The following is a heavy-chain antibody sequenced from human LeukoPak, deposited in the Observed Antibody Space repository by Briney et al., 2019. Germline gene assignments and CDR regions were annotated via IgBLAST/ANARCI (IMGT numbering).Heavy chain of an antibody. CDR1: GFTVSSNY. D-gene: IGHD2-2*01. Sequence: PGGSLRLSCAASGFTVSSNYMSWVRQAPGKGLEWVSVIYSGGSTYYADSVKGRFTISRDNAKNSLYLQMNSLRAEDTAVYYCAKDMFPEFCSSTSCFRHWFDPWGQGTLVTVSS. CDR2: IYSGGST. J-gene: IGHJ5*02. V-gene: IGHV3-53*01. CDR3: AKDMFPEFCSSTSCFRHWFDP.